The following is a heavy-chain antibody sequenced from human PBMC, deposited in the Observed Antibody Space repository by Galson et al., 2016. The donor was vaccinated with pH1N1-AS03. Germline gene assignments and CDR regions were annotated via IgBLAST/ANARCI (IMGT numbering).Heavy chain of an antibody. J-gene: IGHJ6*02. V-gene: IGHV4-59*12. CDR1: GGSISSYY. Sequence: ETLSLTCTVSGGSISSYYWTWIRQPPGKGLEWIAYIYYTGATNYNPSLKSRVTISIDTSKNQFSLNLSSVTAADTAVYYCARDSTYYFDMDDFYHGLDVWGQGTTVTVSS. D-gene: IGHD2/OR15-2a*01. CDR3: ARDSTYYFDMDDFYHGLDV. CDR2: IYYTGAT.